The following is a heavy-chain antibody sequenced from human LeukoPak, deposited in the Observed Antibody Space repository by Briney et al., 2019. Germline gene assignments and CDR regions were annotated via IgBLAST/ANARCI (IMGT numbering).Heavy chain of an antibody. V-gene: IGHV3-53*01. CDR1: GFTVDSNY. CDR2: IYSGGGT. D-gene: IGHD6-19*01. CDR3: ARSYSSNWLFDY. J-gene: IGHJ4*02. Sequence: GGSLRLSCAASGFTVDSNYMSWVRQAPGQGLEWVSVIYSGGGTYFADSVRGRFTVSRDNSKNTVYLQMNSLRVEDTAVYYCARSYSSNWLFDYWGQGTLVTVSS.